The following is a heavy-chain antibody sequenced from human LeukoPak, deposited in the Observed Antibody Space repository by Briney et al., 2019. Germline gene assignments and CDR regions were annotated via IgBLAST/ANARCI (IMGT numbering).Heavy chain of an antibody. CDR2: IYYSGST. J-gene: IGHJ4*02. CDR3: ASPPGYCSGGSCYYFDY. CDR1: GGSISSSSYY. V-gene: IGHV4-39*07. Sequence: SETLSLTCTVSGGSISSSSYYWGWIRQPPGKGLEWIGSIYYSGSTYYNPSLKSRVTISVDTSKNQFSLKLSSVTAADTAVYYCASPPGYCSGGSCYYFDYWGQGTLVTVSS. D-gene: IGHD2-15*01.